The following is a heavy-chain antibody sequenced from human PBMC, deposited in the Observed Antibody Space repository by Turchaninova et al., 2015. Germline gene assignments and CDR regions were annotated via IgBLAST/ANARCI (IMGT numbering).Heavy chain of an antibody. D-gene: IGHD5-18*01. V-gene: IGHV2-5*02. Sequence: QITLKESGPTLVKPTQTLTLTCTFSGFSFSTTGVGVGWSRQPPGKALEWLALIYWDDDKRYRPSLKSRLNITKDTSKNQVVLTMTNMDPVDTATYYCTHRRQKGDSYGYWGQGVLVTVSS. CDR1: GFSFSTTGVG. CDR3: THRRQKGDSYGY. CDR2: IYWDDDK. J-gene: IGHJ4*02.